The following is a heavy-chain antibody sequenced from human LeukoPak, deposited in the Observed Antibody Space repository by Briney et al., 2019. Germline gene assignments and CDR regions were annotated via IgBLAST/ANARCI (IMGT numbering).Heavy chain of an antibody. CDR2: IKHDGSEA. CDR3: ARLSGDITVFDL. Sequence: GGSLRLSCAASGFTFSSYWMSWVRQAPGKGLEWVANIKHDGSEAYYVASVKGRFTISKDNAKNSLYLQMNSLRADDTAVYYCARLSGDITVFDLWGQGTLVTVSS. D-gene: IGHD1-20*01. CDR1: GFTFSSYW. V-gene: IGHV3-7*01. J-gene: IGHJ4*02.